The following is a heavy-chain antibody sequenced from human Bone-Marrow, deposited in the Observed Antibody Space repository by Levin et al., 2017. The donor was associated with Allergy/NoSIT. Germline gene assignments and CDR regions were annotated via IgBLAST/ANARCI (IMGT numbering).Heavy chain of an antibody. CDR3: VKDLGQRTAAFAY. J-gene: IGHJ4*02. CDR2: IRREGANT. Sequence: RPGGSLRLSCAASGFTFDDYAMHWVRQAPGRGLEWVSGIRREGANTGYADSVKGRFTISRDDARNSLFLQMNSLKVEDTALYYCVKDLGQRTAAFAYWGQGALVTVSS. D-gene: IGHD6-13*01. V-gene: IGHV3-9*01. CDR1: GFTFDDYA.